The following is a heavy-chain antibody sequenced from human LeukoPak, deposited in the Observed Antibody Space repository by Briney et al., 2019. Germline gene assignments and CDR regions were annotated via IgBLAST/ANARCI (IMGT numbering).Heavy chain of an antibody. V-gene: IGHV4-61*01. CDR1: GGSVSSGSYY. Sequence: PSETLSLTCTVSGGSVSSGSYYWRWIRQPPGTGLEWIGCIYYSGSTNYNPSLKSRVTISVDTSKNQFSLKLSSVTAADTAVYYCARVGLLLGGYCSGGSCYYYYGMDVWGQGTTVTVSS. D-gene: IGHD2-15*01. CDR2: IYYSGST. CDR3: ARVGLLLGGYCSGGSCYYYYGMDV. J-gene: IGHJ6*02.